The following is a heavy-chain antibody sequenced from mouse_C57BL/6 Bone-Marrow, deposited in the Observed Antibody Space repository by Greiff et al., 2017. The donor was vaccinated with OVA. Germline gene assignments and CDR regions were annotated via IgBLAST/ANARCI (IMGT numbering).Heavy chain of an antibody. CDR2: IDPSDSYT. J-gene: IGHJ2*01. D-gene: IGHD1-1*01. V-gene: IGHV1-69*01. Sequence: QVQLQQPGAELVMPGASVKLSCKASGYTFTSYWMHWVKQRPGQGLEWIGEIDPSDSYTNYNQKFKGKSTLTVDKSSSTAYMQLSSLTSEDSAVYYCARPSYSYGSSYFYFDYWGQGTTLTVSS. CDR3: ARPSYSYGSSYFYFDY. CDR1: GYTFTSYW.